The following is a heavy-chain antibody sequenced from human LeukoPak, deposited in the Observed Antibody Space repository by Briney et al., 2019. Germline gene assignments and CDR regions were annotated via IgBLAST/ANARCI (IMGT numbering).Heavy chain of an antibody. J-gene: IGHJ4*02. CDR3: AREGPRYDSSGYYPYYFDY. CDR2: IYSGGST. D-gene: IGHD3-22*01. Sequence: GGSLRLSCAASGFTVSSNYMSWVRQAPGKRLEWVSVIYSGGSTYYADSVKGRFTISRDNSKNTLYLQMNSLRAEDTAVYYCAREGPRYDSSGYYPYYFDYWGQGTLVIVSS. V-gene: IGHV3-66*02. CDR1: GFTVSSNY.